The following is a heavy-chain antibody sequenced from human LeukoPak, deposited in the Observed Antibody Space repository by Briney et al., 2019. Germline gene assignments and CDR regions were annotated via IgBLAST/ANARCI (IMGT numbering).Heavy chain of an antibody. J-gene: IGHJ5*02. Sequence: PSETLSLTCAVSGGSISSGGYSWSWIRQPPGKGLESIGYIYHSGSTYYNPSLKSRVTISVDRSKNQFSLKLSSVTAADTAVYYCARVVTGLLEGNWFDPWGQGTLVTVSS. CDR2: IYHSGST. CDR3: ARVVTGLLEGNWFDP. CDR1: GGSISSGGYS. D-gene: IGHD2-21*02. V-gene: IGHV4-30-2*01.